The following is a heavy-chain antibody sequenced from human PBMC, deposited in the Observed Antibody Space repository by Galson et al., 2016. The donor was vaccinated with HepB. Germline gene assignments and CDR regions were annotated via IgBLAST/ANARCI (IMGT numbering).Heavy chain of an antibody. J-gene: IGHJ4*02. D-gene: IGHD3-16*01. CDR2: IYPGDSHT. CDR1: GYSFTDYW. Sequence: QSGAEVKKPGESLRISCKGSGYSFTDYWIGWVRQMPGKGLEWMGIIYPGDSHTRYSPSFQGQVTISADESISTAYLQWSSLKASDTAIYYCARRLTHDSKIWDLHYVGQGTLVTVSS. CDR3: ARRLTHDSKIWDLHY. V-gene: IGHV5-51*01.